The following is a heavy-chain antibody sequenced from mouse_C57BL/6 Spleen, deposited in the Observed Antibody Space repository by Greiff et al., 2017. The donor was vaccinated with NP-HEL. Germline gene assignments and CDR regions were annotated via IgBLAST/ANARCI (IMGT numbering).Heavy chain of an antibody. CDR3: AQQGGYAMDY. J-gene: IGHJ4*01. CDR2: INPYNGGT. CDR1: GYTFTDYY. V-gene: IGHV1-19*01. Sequence: VQLQQSGPVLVKPGASVKMSCKASGYTFTDYYMNWVKQSHGKSLEWIGVINPYNGGTSYNQKFKGKATLTVDKSSSTAYMELNSLTSEDSAVYYCAQQGGYAMDYWGQGTSVTVSS.